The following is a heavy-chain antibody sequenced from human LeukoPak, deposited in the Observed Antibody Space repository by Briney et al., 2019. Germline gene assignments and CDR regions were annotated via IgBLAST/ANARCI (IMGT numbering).Heavy chain of an antibody. Sequence: PSETLSLTCAVYGGSFSGYYWSWIRQPPGKGLEWIGEINHSGSTNYNPSLKSRVTMSVDTSKNQFSLKLNSVTAADSAVYYCARAVTIFGAVSWFDPWGQGALVTVSS. D-gene: IGHD3-3*01. CDR3: ARAVTIFGAVSWFDP. CDR1: GGSFSGYY. J-gene: IGHJ5*02. CDR2: INHSGST. V-gene: IGHV4-34*01.